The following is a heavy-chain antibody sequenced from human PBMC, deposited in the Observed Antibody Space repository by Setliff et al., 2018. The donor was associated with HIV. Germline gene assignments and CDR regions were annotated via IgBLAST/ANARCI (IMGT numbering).Heavy chain of an antibody. CDR3: ARGPPIVVVPAALLTFDY. J-gene: IGHJ4*02. CDR2: ISAYNGNT. V-gene: IGHV1-18*01. CDR1: GGTFSSYG. Sequence: ASVKVSCKASGGTFSSYGISWVRQAPGQGLEWMGWISAYNGNTNYAQRFQGRVTMTTDTSTSTAYMELRSLRSDDTAVYYCARGPPIVVVPAALLTFDYWGQGTLVTVSS. D-gene: IGHD2-2*01.